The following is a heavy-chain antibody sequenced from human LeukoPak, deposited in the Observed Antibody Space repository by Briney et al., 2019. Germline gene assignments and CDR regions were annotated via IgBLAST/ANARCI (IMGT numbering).Heavy chain of an antibody. CDR2: IYCSGST. J-gene: IGHJ4*02. CDR3: ARRGDGYNVDY. D-gene: IGHD5-24*01. Sequence: SETLSLTCTISGGSISSSSYYWGWIRQPPGKGLEWIGSIYCSGSTYYNPSLKSRVTISVDTSKNQFSLKLSSVTAADTAVYYCARRGDGYNVDYWGQGTLVTVSS. V-gene: IGHV4-39*01. CDR1: GGSISSSSYY.